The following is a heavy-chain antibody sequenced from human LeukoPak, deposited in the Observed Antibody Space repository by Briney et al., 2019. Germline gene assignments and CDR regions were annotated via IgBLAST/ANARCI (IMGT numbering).Heavy chain of an antibody. J-gene: IGHJ4*02. Sequence: GASVKVSCKASGYTFTGYYIHWVRQAPGQGLEWMGWISPRSGGTNYAQKLQGRVTMSRDTSITTAYMELSSLKSDDTAVYYCAREISRSWYYWGQGTLVTVSS. CDR3: AREISRSWYY. CDR2: ISPRSGGT. D-gene: IGHD6-13*01. V-gene: IGHV1-2*02. CDR1: GYTFTGYY.